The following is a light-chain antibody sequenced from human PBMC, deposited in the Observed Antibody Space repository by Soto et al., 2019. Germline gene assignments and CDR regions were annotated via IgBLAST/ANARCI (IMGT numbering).Light chain of an antibody. J-gene: IGLJ2*01. CDR3: QVWDSSSDRDMV. Sequence: SYELTQPPSVSVAPGKTARITCGGNNIGSKSVHWYQQKPGQAPVLVIYYDSDRPSGIPERFSGSNSGNTATLTISRVEAGDVADYYCQVWDSSSDRDMVFGGGTKLTVL. CDR2: YDS. CDR1: NIGSKS. V-gene: IGLV3-21*04.